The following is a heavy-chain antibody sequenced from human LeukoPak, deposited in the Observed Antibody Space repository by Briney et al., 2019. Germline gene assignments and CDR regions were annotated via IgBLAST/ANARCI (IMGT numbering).Heavy chain of an antibody. J-gene: IGHJ4*02. CDR1: GGSISSYY. CDR3: ASSSDIVATIGDS. V-gene: IGHV4-59*08. CDR2: IYYSGST. D-gene: IGHD5-12*01. Sequence: SETLSLTCTVSGGSISSYYWSWIRQPPGKGLEWIGYIYYSGSTNYNPSLKSRVTISVDTSKNQFSLKLSSVTAADTAVYYCASSSDIVATIGDSWGQGTLDTVSS.